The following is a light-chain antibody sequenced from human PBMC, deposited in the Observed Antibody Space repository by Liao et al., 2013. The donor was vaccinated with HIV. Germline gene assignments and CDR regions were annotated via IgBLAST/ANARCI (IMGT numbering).Light chain of an antibody. CDR2: YDS. CDR1: NIGSKS. CDR3: QAWDSSTADYV. V-gene: IGLV3-21*01. Sequence: SYVVTQPPSVSVAPGKTARITCGGNNIGSKSVHWYQQKPGQAPVLVIYYDSDRPSGIPERFSGSNSGNTATLTISGTQAMDEADYYCQAWDSSTADYVFGTGTKVTVL. J-gene: IGLJ1*01.